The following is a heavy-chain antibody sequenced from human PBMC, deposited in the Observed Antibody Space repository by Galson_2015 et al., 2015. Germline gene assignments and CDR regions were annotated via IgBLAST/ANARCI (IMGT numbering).Heavy chain of an antibody. D-gene: IGHD1-26*01. CDR3: ARGDGLGWSYRGSPSLLFDY. Sequence: SLRLSCAASGFTFSSYAMHWVRQAPGKGLEWVAVISYDGSNKYYADSVKGRFTISRDNSKNTLYLQMNSLRAEDTAVYYCARGDGLGWSYRGSPSLLFDYWGQGTLVTVSS. CDR1: GFTFSSYA. V-gene: IGHV3-30-3*01. CDR2: ISYDGSNK. J-gene: IGHJ4*02.